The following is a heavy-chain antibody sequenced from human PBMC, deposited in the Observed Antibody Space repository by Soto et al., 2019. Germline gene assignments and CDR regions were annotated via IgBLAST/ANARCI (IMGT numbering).Heavy chain of an antibody. CDR3: AKDGSIHMIPNEIDVHAFDI. CDR1: GFTFSSYA. J-gene: IGHJ3*02. CDR2: ISGSGGST. D-gene: IGHD3-22*01. V-gene: IGHV3-23*01. Sequence: GGSLRLSCAASGFTFSSYAMSWIRQAPGKGLEWVSAISGSGGSTYYADSVKGRFTISRDNSKNTLYLQMNSLRAEDTAVYYCAKDGSIHMIPNEIDVHAFDIWGQGTVVTVSS.